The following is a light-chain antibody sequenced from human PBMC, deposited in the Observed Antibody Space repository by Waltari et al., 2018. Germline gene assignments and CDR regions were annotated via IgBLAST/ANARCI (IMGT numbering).Light chain of an antibody. Sequence: AIQLTQSPSFLSASVGDTVTINCRASQGISSGLAWYQQTPGKPPQLLIYDTSSLISGVPSRFSGSGSGTGFTLTISSLQPEDFATYYCQQVSTYPFYTFGQGTKL. J-gene: IGKJ2*01. CDR2: DTS. CDR3: QQVSTYPFYT. V-gene: IGKV1-13*02. CDR1: QGISSG.